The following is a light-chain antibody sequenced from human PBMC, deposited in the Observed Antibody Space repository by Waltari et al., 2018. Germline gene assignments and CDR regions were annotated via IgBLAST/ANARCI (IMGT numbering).Light chain of an antibody. Sequence: DIQMTQSPSSLSVSVGDRVTIACRASQAISNDLGWFQQKPGKAPRRLIYAASRLQSGVPSRFSGSGSGTQFTLTISSLQPEDFATYYCLQHNTYPLTFGGGTKVEI. J-gene: IGKJ4*01. CDR2: AAS. CDR1: QAISND. V-gene: IGKV1-17*01. CDR3: LQHNTYPLT.